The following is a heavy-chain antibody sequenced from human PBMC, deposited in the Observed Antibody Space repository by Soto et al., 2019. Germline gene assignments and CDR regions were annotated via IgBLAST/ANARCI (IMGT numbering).Heavy chain of an antibody. V-gene: IGHV2-5*02. D-gene: IGHD2-15*01. CDR3: AYLPCSGGSCYWFSFSGMDV. CDR2: IYWDDDE. CDR1: GFSLSTSGVG. J-gene: IGHJ6*02. Sequence: QITLKESGPTLVKPTQTLTLTCTFSGFSLSTSGVGVAWIRQPPGKALEWLALIYWDDDERYRPSLESRLTITMNTSKTPMVLTMTNMDSLDTATYYCAYLPCSGGSCYWFSFSGMDVWGQGTTVTVSS.